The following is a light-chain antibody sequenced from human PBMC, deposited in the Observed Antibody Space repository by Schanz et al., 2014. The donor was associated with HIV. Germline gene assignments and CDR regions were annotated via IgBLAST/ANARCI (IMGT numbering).Light chain of an antibody. Sequence: DIQMTQSPSTLSASVGDRVTITCRASQSIGHWLAWYQQKPGKAPNVLIFQASSLKNGVPSRFTGSGFGTEFTITISSRQPDDIGTYFCHQYAISSWTFGQGTKVEIK. CDR3: HQYAISSWT. CDR2: QAS. CDR1: QSIGHW. V-gene: IGKV1-5*03. J-gene: IGKJ1*01.